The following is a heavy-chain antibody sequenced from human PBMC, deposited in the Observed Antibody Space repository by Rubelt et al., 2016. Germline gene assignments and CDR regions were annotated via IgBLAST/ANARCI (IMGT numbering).Heavy chain of an antibody. CDR2: IDWDDDE. Sequence: TLTLTCTFSGFSLYARGMCVSWIRQPPGKPLEWLARIDWDDDEYYSPSLKTRLTISKDASKKQVVLTMTNMDPVDTATYYCARTYSIAVPGINYGMDVWGQGTTVTVSS. CDR1: GFSLYARGMC. D-gene: IGHD6-19*01. CDR3: ARTYSIAVPGINYGMDV. V-gene: IGHV2-70*11. J-gene: IGHJ6*02.